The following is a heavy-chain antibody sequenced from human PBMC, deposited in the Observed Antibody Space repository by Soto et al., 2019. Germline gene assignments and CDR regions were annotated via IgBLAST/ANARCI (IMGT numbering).Heavy chain of an antibody. V-gene: IGHV3-23*01. CDR1: GFTFSSYA. Sequence: GESLKISCAASGFTFSSYAMSWVRQAPGKGLEWVSAISGSGGSTYYADSVKGRFTISRDNSKNTLYLQMNSLRAEDTAVYYCAKKRGLQYFDYWGQGTLVTVSS. CDR2: ISGSGGST. J-gene: IGHJ4*02. CDR3: AKKRGLQYFDY. D-gene: IGHD1-26*01.